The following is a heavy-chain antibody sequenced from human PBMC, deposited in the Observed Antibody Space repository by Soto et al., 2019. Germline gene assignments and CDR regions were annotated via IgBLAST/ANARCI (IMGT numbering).Heavy chain of an antibody. CDR2: IWYDGSNK. J-gene: IGHJ4*02. Sequence: GGSLRLSCAASGFTFSSYAMSWVRQAPGKGLEWVAVIWYDGSNKYYADYVKGRFTISRDNSKNTRYLQMNSLRADDTAVYYCARVVKQLSTVGYFDYWGQGTLVTVSS. CDR3: ARVVKQLSTVGYFDY. D-gene: IGHD6-6*01. V-gene: IGHV3-33*08. CDR1: GFTFSSYA.